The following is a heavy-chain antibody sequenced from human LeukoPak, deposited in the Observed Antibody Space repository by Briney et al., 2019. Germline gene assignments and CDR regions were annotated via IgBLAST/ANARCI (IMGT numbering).Heavy chain of an antibody. V-gene: IGHV3-66*01. D-gene: IGHD4-17*01. CDR1: GFTVSSNY. CDR3: ARDPPPYLTTMTTPEYFDY. Sequence: GGSLRLSCAASGFTVSSNYMSWVRQAPGKGLEWVSVIYSGGSTYYADSVKGRFTISRDNSKNTLYLQMNSLRAEDTAVYYCARDPPPYLTTMTTPEYFDYWGQGTLVTVSS. CDR2: IYSGGST. J-gene: IGHJ4*02.